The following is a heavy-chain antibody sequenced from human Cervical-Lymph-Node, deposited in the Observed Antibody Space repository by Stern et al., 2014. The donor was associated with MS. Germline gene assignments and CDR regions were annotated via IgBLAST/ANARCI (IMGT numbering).Heavy chain of an antibody. CDR2: ILPIFGTA. Sequence: VQLVESGAEVKKPGSSVKVSCKASGGTFSSYGISWVRQAPGQGLEWMGGILPIFGTANSAQKVHGRVTITADESTSTAYMELSSLRSEDTAVYYCARTDKYCSSASCSGNWFDPWGQGTLVTVSS. J-gene: IGHJ5*02. V-gene: IGHV1-69*01. D-gene: IGHD2-2*01. CDR3: ARTDKYCSSASCSGNWFDP. CDR1: GGTFSSYG.